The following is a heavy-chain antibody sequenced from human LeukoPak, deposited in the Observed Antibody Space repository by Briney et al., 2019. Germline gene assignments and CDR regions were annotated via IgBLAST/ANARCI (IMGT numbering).Heavy chain of an antibody. J-gene: IGHJ4*02. Sequence: SETLSLTCAVYGGSFSGYYWSLIRQPPGKGLEWIGEINHSGSTNYNPSLKSRVPISVDTSKNQFSLKLSSVTAADTAVYYCARSGYGSSWYFDYWGQGTLVTVSS. V-gene: IGHV4-34*01. CDR2: INHSGST. CDR1: GGSFSGYY. CDR3: ARSGYGSSWYFDY. D-gene: IGHD6-13*01.